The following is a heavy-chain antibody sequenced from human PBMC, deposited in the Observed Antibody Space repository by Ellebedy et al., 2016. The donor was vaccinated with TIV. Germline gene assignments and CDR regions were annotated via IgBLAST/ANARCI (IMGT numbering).Heavy chain of an antibody. Sequence: GESLKISCAASGFTFSSYGMHWVRQAPGKGLEWVAVIWYDGSNKYYADSVKGRFTISRDNSKNTLYLQMNSLRAEDTAVYYCASGVGGYTSQPFDYWGQGTLVTVSS. CDR1: GFTFSSYG. V-gene: IGHV3-33*08. J-gene: IGHJ4*02. CDR3: ASGVGGYTSQPFDY. D-gene: IGHD3-16*02. CDR2: IWYDGSNK.